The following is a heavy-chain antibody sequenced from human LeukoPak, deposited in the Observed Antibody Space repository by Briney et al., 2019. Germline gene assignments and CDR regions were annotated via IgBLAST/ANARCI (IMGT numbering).Heavy chain of an antibody. CDR2: IYYSGGT. D-gene: IGHD3-22*01. CDR3: AKDAYYYDSSGRVAFDI. CDR1: GGSISSYY. J-gene: IGHJ3*02. Sequence: SETLSLTCTVSGGSISSYYGRWIRQPPGEGLEWLGHIYYSGGTINNPSTKGRFTISVDKSKNQFSLKLSSVTAADTAVYYCAKDAYYYDSSGRVAFDIWGQGTMVTVSS. V-gene: IGHV4-59*01.